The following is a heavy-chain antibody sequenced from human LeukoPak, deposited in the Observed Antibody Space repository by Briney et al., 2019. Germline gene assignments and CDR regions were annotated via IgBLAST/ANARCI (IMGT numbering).Heavy chain of an antibody. CDR2: IYSGGST. J-gene: IGHJ5*02. Sequence: PGGSLRLSCAASGFTVSTSYMNWVRQAPGKGLQWVSTIYSGGSTFHADSGKGRFTVSRDNSRNTLYLRMDSPRPEDTAVYYCARDTTYSPWGQGTLVTVSS. CDR3: ARDTTYSP. V-gene: IGHV3-66*02. CDR1: GFTVSTSY. D-gene: IGHD1-26*01.